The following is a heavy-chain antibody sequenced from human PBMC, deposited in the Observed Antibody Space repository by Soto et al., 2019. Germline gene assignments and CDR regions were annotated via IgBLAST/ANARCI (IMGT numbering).Heavy chain of an antibody. CDR1: GYTLTELS. J-gene: IGHJ3*02. D-gene: IGHD1-26*01. Sequence: ASVKVSCKVSGYTLTELSMHWVRQAPGKGLEWMGGFDPEDGETIYAQKFQGRVTMTEDTSTDTAYMELSSLGSEDTAVYYCATGLRGSYEHDAFDIWGQGTMVTVSS. V-gene: IGHV1-24*01. CDR3: ATGLRGSYEHDAFDI. CDR2: FDPEDGET.